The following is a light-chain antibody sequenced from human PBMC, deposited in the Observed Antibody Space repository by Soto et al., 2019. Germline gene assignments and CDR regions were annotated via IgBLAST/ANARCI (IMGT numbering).Light chain of an antibody. CDR3: QQYDNLPT. V-gene: IGKV1-33*01. CDR2: DAS. CDR1: QDFSNY. J-gene: IGKJ4*01. Sequence: DIQMTQSPSSLSASVGDRVTITCQASQDFSNYLNWYQQKPGKAPKLLIYDASNLETVVPSRFSGSGSGTDFTFTISSLQPEDIATYYCQQYDNLPTFGGGTKVEIK.